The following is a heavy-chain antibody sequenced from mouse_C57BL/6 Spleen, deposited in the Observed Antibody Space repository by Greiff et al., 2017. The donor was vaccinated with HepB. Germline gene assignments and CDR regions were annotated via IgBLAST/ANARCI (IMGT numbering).Heavy chain of an antibody. CDR1: GYTFTSYW. Sequence: QVQLKQPGAELVRPGTSVKLSCKASGYTFTSYWMHWVKQRPGQGLEWIGVIDPSDSYTNYNQKFKGKATLTVDTSSSTAYMQLSSLTSEDSAVYYCARRSAAQATWFAYWGQGTLVTVSA. J-gene: IGHJ3*01. D-gene: IGHD3-2*02. CDR3: ARRSAAQATWFAY. CDR2: IDPSDSYT. V-gene: IGHV1-59*01.